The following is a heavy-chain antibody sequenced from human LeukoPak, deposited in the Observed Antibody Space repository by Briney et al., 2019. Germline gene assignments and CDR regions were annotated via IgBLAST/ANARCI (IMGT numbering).Heavy chain of an antibody. V-gene: IGHV4-39*07. J-gene: IGHJ4*02. D-gene: IGHD6-19*01. CDR3: ARDGGEWLV. CDR1: GGSISSSSYY. Sequence: PSETLSLTCTVSGGSISSSSYYWGWIRQPRGKGLEWIGSIYYSGSTYYNPSLKSRVTISVDTSRNQFSLKLSSVTAADTAVYYCARDGGEWLVWGQGTLVTVSS. CDR2: IYYSGST.